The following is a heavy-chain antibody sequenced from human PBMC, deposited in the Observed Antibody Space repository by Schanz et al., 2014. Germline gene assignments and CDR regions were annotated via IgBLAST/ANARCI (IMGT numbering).Heavy chain of an antibody. J-gene: IGHJ3*01. Sequence: EVQLVESGGGLVQPGGSLRLSCAVSGFRFKTYEMNGVRQVRGKGLEWVSSISPSGDTHYLASVKGRFTISRENAKSSLYLQMDHLRVEDTAAYYCAGAAVGFIVDAFDLWGRGTMVIVSS. CDR3: AGAAVGFIVDAFDL. CDR2: ISPSGDT. CDR1: GFRFKTYE. D-gene: IGHD6-19*01. V-gene: IGHV3-13*01.